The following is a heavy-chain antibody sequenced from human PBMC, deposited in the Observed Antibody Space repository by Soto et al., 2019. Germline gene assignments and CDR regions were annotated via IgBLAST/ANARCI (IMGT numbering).Heavy chain of an antibody. CDR3: ARDLHFGYYGMDV. D-gene: IGHD3-3*01. Sequence: SETLSLTCTVSGGSISSYYWSWIRQPPGKGLEWIGYIYYSGSTNYNPSLKSRVTISVDTSKNQFSLKLSSVTAADTAVYYCARDLHFGYYGMDVWGQGTTVTVSS. J-gene: IGHJ6*02. CDR2: IYYSGST. V-gene: IGHV4-59*01. CDR1: GGSISSYY.